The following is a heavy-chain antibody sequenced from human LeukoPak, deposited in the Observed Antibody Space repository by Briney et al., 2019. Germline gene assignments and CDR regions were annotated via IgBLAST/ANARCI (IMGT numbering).Heavy chain of an antibody. D-gene: IGHD6-13*01. CDR1: GGSFSGYY. CDR3: ARGRDSRLAWFDP. CDR2: INHSGST. Sequence: SETLSLTCAVYGGSFSGYYWSWIRQPPGKGLEWIGEINHSGSTNYNPSLKSRVTISVDTSKNQFSLKLSSVTAADTAVYYCARGRDSRLAWFDPWGQGTLVTVPS. J-gene: IGHJ5*02. V-gene: IGHV4-34*01.